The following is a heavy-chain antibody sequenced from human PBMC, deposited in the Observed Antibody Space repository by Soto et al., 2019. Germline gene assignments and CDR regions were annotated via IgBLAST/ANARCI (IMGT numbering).Heavy chain of an antibody. CDR1: GYTFTSYD. CDR2: MNPFSVNA. CDR3: TRGQGNH. V-gene: IGHV1-8*01. J-gene: IGHJ4*02. Sequence: QVQLVQSGAEVKKPGASVRVSCKASGYTFTSYDIYWVRQATGQGLEWMGWMNPFSVNAVYTQKIQDRVTMTRDTSINTAYMEMSGLRSEDTAVYYCTRGQGNHWGQGALVTVSS.